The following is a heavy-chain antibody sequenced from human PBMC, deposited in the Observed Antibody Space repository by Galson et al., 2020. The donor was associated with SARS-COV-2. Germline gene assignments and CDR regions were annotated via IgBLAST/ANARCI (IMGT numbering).Heavy chain of an antibody. Sequence: SETLSLTCAVYGGSFSGYYWSWIRQPPGKGLERIGEINHSGSTNYNPSLKSRVTISVDTSKNQFSLKLSSVTAADTAVYYCARGKRTLLWFGESETHKEGYGYWGQGTLVTVSS. CDR2: INHSGST. D-gene: IGHD3-10*01. V-gene: IGHV4-34*01. CDR1: GGSFSGYY. CDR3: ARGKRTLLWFGESETHKEGYGY. J-gene: IGHJ4*02.